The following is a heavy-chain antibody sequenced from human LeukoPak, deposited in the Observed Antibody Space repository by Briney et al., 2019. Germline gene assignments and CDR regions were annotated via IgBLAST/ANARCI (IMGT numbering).Heavy chain of an antibody. V-gene: IGHV4-59*12. CDR2: IYYSGST. D-gene: IGHD6-19*01. J-gene: IGHJ4*02. CDR3: ARIGVAGVDY. CDR1: GGSISSYY. Sequence: SETLSLTCTVSGGSISSYYWSWIRQPPGKGLEWIGYIYYSGSTNYNPSLKSRVTMSVDTSKNQFSLKLSSVTAADTAVYYCARIGVAGVDYWGQGTLVTVSS.